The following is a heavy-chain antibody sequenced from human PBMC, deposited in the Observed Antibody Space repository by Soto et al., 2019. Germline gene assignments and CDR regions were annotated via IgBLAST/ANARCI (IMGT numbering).Heavy chain of an antibody. J-gene: IGHJ4*02. CDR3: ARGPGYYFDY. CDR2: IYSGGST. Sequence: GGSLRLSCAASWFTVSSNYMSWVRQAPGKGLEWVSVIYSGGSTYYADSVKGRFTISRDNSKNTLYLQMGSLRAEDMAVYYCARGPGYYFDYWGQGTLVTSPQ. CDR1: WFTVSSNY. V-gene: IGHV3-53*05.